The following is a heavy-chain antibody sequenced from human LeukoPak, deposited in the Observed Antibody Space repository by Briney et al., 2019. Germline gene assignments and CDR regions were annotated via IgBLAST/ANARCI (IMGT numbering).Heavy chain of an antibody. V-gene: IGHV4-39*01. D-gene: IGHD2-2*01. CDR1: GGSVSTSSYY. CDR2: IYYSGNT. J-gene: IGHJ5*02. CDR3: ARQCQKKPAANPNWFDP. Sequence: PSETLSLTCTVSGGSVSTSSYYWGWIRQPPGRGLEWIGSIYYSGNTYYDPSLKSRVTISVDTSKNQFSLKLSSVTAADTAVYYCARQCQKKPAANPNWFDPWGQGTLVTVSS.